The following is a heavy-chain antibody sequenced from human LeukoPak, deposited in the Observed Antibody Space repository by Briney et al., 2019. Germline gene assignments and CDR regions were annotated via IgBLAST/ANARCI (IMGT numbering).Heavy chain of an antibody. J-gene: IGHJ6*02. V-gene: IGHV3-49*04. Sequence: GGSLRLSCTASGFTFGDHAMSWVRQAPGEGLEWVGFIRSKAYGGTTEYAASVKGRFTISRDDSNSIAYLQMNSLKTEGTAVYYRTRGTIQLWLHNGMDVWGQGTTVNVSS. CDR2: IRSKAYGGTT. CDR1: GFTFGDHA. D-gene: IGHD5-18*01. CDR3: TRGTIQLWLHNGMDV.